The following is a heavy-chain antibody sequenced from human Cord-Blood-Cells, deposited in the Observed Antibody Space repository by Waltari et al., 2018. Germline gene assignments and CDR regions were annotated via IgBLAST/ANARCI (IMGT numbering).Heavy chain of an antibody. CDR3: ARLKNVYSSSYCCDA. Sequence: ELQLVQSGAEVKKPGESLKISCKGSGYSLTNYWIGWERQMPGKGLEWMGITYPGDSDTRYSPSFQGQVIISADQFIGPAYLQGGGLKASDTAMYYCARLKNVYSSSYCCDAWGQGTLVTVAS. V-gene: IGHV5-51*01. CDR1: GYSLTNYW. J-gene: IGHJ4*02. CDR2: TYPGDSDT. D-gene: IGHD6-6*01.